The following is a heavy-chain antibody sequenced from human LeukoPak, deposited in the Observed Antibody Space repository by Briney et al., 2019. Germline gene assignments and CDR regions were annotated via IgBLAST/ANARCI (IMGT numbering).Heavy chain of an antibody. V-gene: IGHV4-34*01. Sequence: SETLSLTGAVYGGSFSGYYWTWIRQPPGKGLEWIGEINQSGDTNCNPSLKSRVTISGDPSKNQFSLRLSPVTAADTAVYYCARGSSWFYGSGTFYNPYYNGMDVWGKGTPVTVSS. J-gene: IGHJ6*04. CDR3: ARGSSWFYGSGTFYNPYYNGMDV. CDR2: INQSGDT. D-gene: IGHD3-10*01. CDR1: GGSFSGYY.